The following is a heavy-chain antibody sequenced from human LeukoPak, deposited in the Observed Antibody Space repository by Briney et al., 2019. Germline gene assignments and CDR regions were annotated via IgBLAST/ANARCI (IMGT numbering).Heavy chain of an antibody. D-gene: IGHD3-16*01. J-gene: IGHJ6*03. Sequence: ASVKVSCRTSEYTFTDYFMHWVRQAPGQGLEWMGWINLNSGGTNYAQKFQGRVTMTRDTSIGSAYMELSSLTSDDTAVYYCVRASYHGYFYYYMDVWGKGTTVTVSS. CDR3: VRASYHGYFYYYMDV. CDR1: EYTFTDYF. V-gene: IGHV1-2*02. CDR2: INLNSGGT.